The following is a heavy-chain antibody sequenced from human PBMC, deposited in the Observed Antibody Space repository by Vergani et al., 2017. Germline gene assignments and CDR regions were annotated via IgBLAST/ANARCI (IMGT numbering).Heavy chain of an antibody. CDR3: ARHLVVATCSAYDAFDI. CDR2: IYYSGST. V-gene: IGHV4-59*08. D-gene: IGHD5-12*01. J-gene: IGHJ3*02. Sequence: QLQLQESGPGLVKPSETLSLTCTVSGGSISSYYWSWIRQPPGKGLEWIGYIYYSGSTNYNPSLKSRVTISVDTSKNKFSLKLSSVTAADTAVYYCARHLVVATCSAYDAFDIWGQGTMVTVSS. CDR1: GGSISSYY.